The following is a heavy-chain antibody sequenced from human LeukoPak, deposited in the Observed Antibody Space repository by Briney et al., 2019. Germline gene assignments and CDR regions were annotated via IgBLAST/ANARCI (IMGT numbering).Heavy chain of an antibody. Sequence: PGRSLRLSCAASGFTFSSYGMHWVRQAPGKGLEWVAVISYDGSNKYYADSVKGRFTISRDNSKNTLYLQMNSLRAEDTAVYYCAKLISGTLGMDVWGQGTTVTFSS. CDR2: ISYDGSNK. V-gene: IGHV3-30*18. J-gene: IGHJ6*02. CDR3: AKLISGTLGMDV. CDR1: GFTFSSYG. D-gene: IGHD6-13*01.